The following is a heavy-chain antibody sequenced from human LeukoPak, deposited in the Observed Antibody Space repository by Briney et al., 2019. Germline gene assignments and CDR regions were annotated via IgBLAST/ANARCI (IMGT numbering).Heavy chain of an antibody. V-gene: IGHV3-11*01. CDR3: VRDVDDYDHHRGDS. Sequence: GGSLRLSCAASGFTFSDYYMTWIRQAPGKGLEGISYMSGSGTTIYYADSVKGRFTTSRDKAKNSLYLQMNIPGAEDTAVYYCVRDVDDYDHHRGDSWGQGTLVTVSS. J-gene: IGHJ4*02. D-gene: IGHD4-17*01. CDR1: GFTFSDYY. CDR2: MSGSGTTI.